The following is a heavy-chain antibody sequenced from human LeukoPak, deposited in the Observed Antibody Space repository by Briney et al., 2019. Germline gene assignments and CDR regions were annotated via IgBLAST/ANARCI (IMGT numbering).Heavy chain of an antibody. J-gene: IGHJ4*02. CDR1: GFTFSNYA. V-gene: IGHV3-30*04. D-gene: IGHD6-13*01. CDR3: AKEKLAAAGILGY. CDR2: ISFDGSNK. Sequence: GGSLRLSCAASGFTFSNYAMHWVRQAPGKGLEWVAVISFDGSNKYYADSVKGRFTFSRDNSKNTLFLQLNSLRAEDTAVYYCAKEKLAAAGILGYWGQGTVVSVSS.